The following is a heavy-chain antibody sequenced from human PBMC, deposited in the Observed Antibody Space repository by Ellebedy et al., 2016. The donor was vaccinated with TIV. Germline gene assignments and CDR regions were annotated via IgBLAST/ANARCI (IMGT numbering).Heavy chain of an antibody. CDR1: GYTLTELS. CDR2: FDPEDGET. CDR3: ANWPHDYGNQNYFDY. Sequence: ASVKVSCKVSGYTLTELSMHWVRQAPGKGLEWMGGFDPEDGETIYAQQFQGRVTITADTSTSTAHMELSSLRSEDTAVYYCANWPHDYGNQNYFDYWGQGTLVIVSS. V-gene: IGHV1-24*01. D-gene: IGHD4-11*01. J-gene: IGHJ4*02.